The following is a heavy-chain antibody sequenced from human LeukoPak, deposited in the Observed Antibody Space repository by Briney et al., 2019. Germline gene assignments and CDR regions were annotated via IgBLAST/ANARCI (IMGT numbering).Heavy chain of an antibody. CDR1: GYTFTSYY. Sequence: ASVKVSCKASGYTFTSYYMHWVRQAPGQGLEWMGIINPSGGSTSYAQKFQGRVTMTRDTSTSTVYMELSSLRSEDTAVYYCARVGIVVVPAARDPSGWFDPWGQGTLVTVSS. V-gene: IGHV1-46*01. CDR3: ARVGIVVVPAARDPSGWFDP. J-gene: IGHJ5*02. CDR2: INPSGGST. D-gene: IGHD2-2*01.